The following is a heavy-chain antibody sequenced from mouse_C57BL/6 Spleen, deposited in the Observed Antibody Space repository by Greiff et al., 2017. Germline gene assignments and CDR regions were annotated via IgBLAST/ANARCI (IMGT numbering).Heavy chain of an antibody. CDR2: IDPNSGGT. CDR3: ARSRYYGSSLYAMDY. CDR1: GYTFTSYW. Sequence: QVQLKQPGAELVKPGASVKLSCKASGYTFTSYWMHWVKQRPGRGLEWIGRIDPNSGGTKYNEKFKSKATLTVDKPSSTAYMQLSSLTSEDSAVYYCARSRYYGSSLYAMDYWGQGTSVTVSS. D-gene: IGHD1-1*01. V-gene: IGHV1-72*01. J-gene: IGHJ4*01.